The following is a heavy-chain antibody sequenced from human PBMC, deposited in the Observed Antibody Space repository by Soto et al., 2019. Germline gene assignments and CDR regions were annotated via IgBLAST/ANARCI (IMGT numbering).Heavy chain of an antibody. J-gene: IGHJ5*02. CDR3: ITYYYDRSGYRYR. V-gene: IGHV3-15*01. CDR2: IKSQTDGGTT. Sequence: GGTLRLSCAASGFTFSNAWMSWVRYASGKGLECVGRIKSQTDGGTTDYAAPGKGRFTISRDDSKNTLYLQMNSLKTEDTAEYYCITYYYDRSGYRYRWSQGSLVTGSS. CDR1: GFTFSNAW. D-gene: IGHD3-22*01.